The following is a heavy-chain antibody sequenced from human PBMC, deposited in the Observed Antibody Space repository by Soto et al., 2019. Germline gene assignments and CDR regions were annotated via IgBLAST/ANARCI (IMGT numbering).Heavy chain of an antibody. CDR1: GFTFSSYS. CDR2: ISSSSSYI. Sequence: GGSLRLSCAASGFTFSSYSMNWVRQAPGKGLEWVSSISSSSSYIYYADSVKGRFTISRDNAKNSLYLQMNSLRAEDTAVYYCARDSRAIFGVAAASFDYWGQGTLVTVSS. J-gene: IGHJ4*02. V-gene: IGHV3-21*01. CDR3: ARDSRAIFGVAAASFDY. D-gene: IGHD3-3*01.